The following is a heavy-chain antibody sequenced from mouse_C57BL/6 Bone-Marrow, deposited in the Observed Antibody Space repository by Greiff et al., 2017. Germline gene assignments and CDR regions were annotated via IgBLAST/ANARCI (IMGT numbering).Heavy chain of an antibody. CDR2: IHPHSGST. CDR1: GYTFTSYW. D-gene: IGHD1-1*01. V-gene: IGHV1-64*01. Sequence: QVQLQQPGAELVKPGASVKLSCKASGYTFTSYWMHWVKQRPGQGLEWIGMIHPHSGSTNYNEKFKSKATLTVDKSSSTAYMQLSSLTSEDSAVYYCALLRLGYYLDYWGQGTTLTVSS. J-gene: IGHJ2*01. CDR3: ALLRLGYYLDY.